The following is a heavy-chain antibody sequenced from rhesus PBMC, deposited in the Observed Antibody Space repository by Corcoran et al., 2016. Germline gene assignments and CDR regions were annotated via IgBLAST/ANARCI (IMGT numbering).Heavy chain of an antibody. CDR1: GFSISTSGMG. CDR2: IYWDDDK. CDR3: ARSVEDSTIFGLVIIGFDY. V-gene: IGHV2-174*01. D-gene: IGHD3-3*01. Sequence: QVTLKESGPALVKPTQTLTLTCTFSGFSISTSGMGVGWIRQPPGKALEWPALIYWDDDKYYSPSLKSRLTISKDSSKNQVVLTMTNRDPSDTATYYCARSVEDSTIFGLVIIGFDYWGQGVLVTVSS. J-gene: IGHJ4*01.